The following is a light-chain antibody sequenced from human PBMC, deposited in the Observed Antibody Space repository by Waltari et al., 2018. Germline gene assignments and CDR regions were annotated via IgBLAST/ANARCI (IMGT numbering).Light chain of an antibody. CDR1: RSNIGAGDD. CDR2: AFV. Sequence: QSVLTQPPSVSGAPGHSVTISCTGSRSNIGAGDDVHWYQQLPGAAPKLLIYAFVNRPSGVPDRFYGSKSGTSASLAINGLQAEDEAIYYCQSYDSSLSAVFGGGTKVTVL. CDR3: QSYDSSLSAV. V-gene: IGLV1-40*01. J-gene: IGLJ3*02.